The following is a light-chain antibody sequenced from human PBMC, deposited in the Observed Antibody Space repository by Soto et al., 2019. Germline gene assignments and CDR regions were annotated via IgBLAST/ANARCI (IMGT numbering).Light chain of an antibody. CDR1: RSDVGSYNL. J-gene: IGLJ1*01. CDR2: EGS. CDR3: CSYAGSSTYV. V-gene: IGLV2-23*01. Sequence: QSVLTHPASVSGSPGQSITISCTGTRSDVGSYNLVSWYQQHPGKAPKLMIYEGSKRPSGASNRFSGSKSGNTASLTISGLQAEDEADYYCCSYAGSSTYVFGTGTKVTVL.